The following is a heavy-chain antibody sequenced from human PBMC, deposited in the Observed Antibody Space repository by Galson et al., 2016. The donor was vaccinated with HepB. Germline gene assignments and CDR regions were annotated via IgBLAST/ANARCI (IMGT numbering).Heavy chain of an antibody. J-gene: IGHJ5*02. V-gene: IGHV1-69*13. CDR2: IIPILGAT. D-gene: IGHD3-10*01. Sequence: SVKVSCKASGGTFSNYTFSWVRQAPGQGLEWMGGIIPILGATNYAQKFHGRVTITADPSTDTTYMQLNSLQSEDTAIYYCARGRERKFGELFPNWFDPWGQGTPVTVSS. CDR1: GGTFSNYT. CDR3: ARGRERKFGELFPNWFDP.